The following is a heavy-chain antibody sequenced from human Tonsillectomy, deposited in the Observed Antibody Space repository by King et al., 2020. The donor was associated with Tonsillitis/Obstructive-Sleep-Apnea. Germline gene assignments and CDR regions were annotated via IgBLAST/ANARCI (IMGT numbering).Heavy chain of an antibody. D-gene: IGHD1-26*01. CDR1: GGSISSYY. V-gene: IGHV4-59*01. Sequence: QLQESGPGLVKPSETLSLTCTVSGGSISSYYWSWVRQPPGKGLELVGFFYYSWSTNYNPTLEHRVTISLDTSKNQVSLQLNSVTAADTAVYYCARDESGRYFECYFDYWGQGTLVTVSS. CDR2: FYYSWST. CDR3: ARDESGRYFECYFDY. J-gene: IGHJ4*02.